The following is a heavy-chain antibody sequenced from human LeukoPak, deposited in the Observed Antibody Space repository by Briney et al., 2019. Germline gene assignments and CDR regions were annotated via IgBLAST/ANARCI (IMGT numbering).Heavy chain of an antibody. CDR1: GYTFTGYY. Sequence: ASVKVSCKASGYTFTGYYMHWVRQAPGQGLEWMGWINMNTGNPTYAQGFTGRFVFSLDTSVNTAYLQISSLKAEDTAVYYCARDRTMASFDSWGQGTQVTVSS. J-gene: IGHJ4*02. CDR3: ARDRTMASFDS. D-gene: IGHD3-10*01. V-gene: IGHV7-4-1*02. CDR2: INMNTGNP.